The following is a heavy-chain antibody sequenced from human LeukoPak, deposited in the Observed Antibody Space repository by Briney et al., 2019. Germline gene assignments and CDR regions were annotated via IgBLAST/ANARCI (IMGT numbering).Heavy chain of an antibody. CDR1: GFSFSSYW. D-gene: IGHD3-9*01. J-gene: IGHJ4*02. Sequence: HPGGSLRLSCAASGFSFSSYWMSWVRQAPGKGLEWVANIKQDGSEKYYVDSVKGRFTISRDNAKNSLYLQMNSLRAEDTAVYYCVRGYFDWPEYYFDYWGQGTLVTVSS. CDR2: IKQDGSEK. CDR3: VRGYFDWPEYYFDY. V-gene: IGHV3-7*01.